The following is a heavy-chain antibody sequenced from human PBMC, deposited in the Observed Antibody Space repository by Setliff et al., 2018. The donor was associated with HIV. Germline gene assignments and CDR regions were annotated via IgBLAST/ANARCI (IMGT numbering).Heavy chain of an antibody. CDR1: GGSISSTY. CDR2: IYYTGTT. V-gene: IGHV4-59*01. CDR3: ARGQPQGGGTYWSAFDI. Sequence: KPSETLSLTCTVSGGSISSTYWSWIRQPPGKGLEWIGYIYYTGTTNYNPSFKSRVTISLDTSKTQFSLKLSSVTAADTAVYYCARGQPQGGGTYWSAFDIWGQGTMVTVSS. D-gene: IGHD1-26*01. J-gene: IGHJ3*02.